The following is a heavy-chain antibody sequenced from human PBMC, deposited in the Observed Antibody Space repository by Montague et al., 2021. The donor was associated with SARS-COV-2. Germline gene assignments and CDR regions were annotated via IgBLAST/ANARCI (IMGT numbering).Heavy chain of an antibody. CDR3: AKAPTMVRGVYFDY. CDR1: GFTFSSYS. V-gene: IGHV3-23*01. J-gene: IGHJ4*02. CDR2: ISGSGGNT. D-gene: IGHD3-10*01. Sequence: YLRLSCAASGFTFSSYSMNWVRQAPGKGLEWVSVISGSGGNTYYADSVKGRFTISRDNSKNTLYLQMNSLRAEDTAVYYCAKAPTMVRGVYFDYWGQGTLVTVSS.